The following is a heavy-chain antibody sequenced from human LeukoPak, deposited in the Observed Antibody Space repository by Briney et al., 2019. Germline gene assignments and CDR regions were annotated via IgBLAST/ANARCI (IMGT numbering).Heavy chain of an antibody. CDR2: IYYSGST. V-gene: IGHV4-59*08. J-gene: IGHJ4*02. Sequence: SETLSLTCTVSGGSISSYYWSWIRQPPGKGLEWIGYIYYSGSTNYNPSLKSRVTISVDTSKNQFSLKLSSVTAADTAVYYCARHGSETTYYYDSSGYYSFDYWGQGTLVTVSS. CDR3: ARHGSETTYYYDSSGYYSFDY. CDR1: GGSISSYY. D-gene: IGHD3-22*01.